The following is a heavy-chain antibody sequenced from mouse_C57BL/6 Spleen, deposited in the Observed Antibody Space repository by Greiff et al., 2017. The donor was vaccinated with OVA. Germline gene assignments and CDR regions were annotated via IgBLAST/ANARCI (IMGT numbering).Heavy chain of an antibody. V-gene: IGHV1-18*01. CDR3: ARSPYYYGSSYGFGCYAMDY. Sequence: EVQLQQSGPELVKPGASVKIPCKASGYTFTDYNMDWVKPSHGKSLEWIGDVNPNNGGTIYNQKFKGQGTLTVEKSSSTAYMELRSLTSEDTAVYYCARSPYYYGSSYGFGCYAMDYWGQGTSVTVSS. CDR1: GYTFTDYN. CDR2: VNPNNGGT. D-gene: IGHD1-1*01. J-gene: IGHJ4*01.